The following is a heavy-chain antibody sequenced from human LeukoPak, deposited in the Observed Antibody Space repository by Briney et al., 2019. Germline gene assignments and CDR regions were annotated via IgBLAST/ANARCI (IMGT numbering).Heavy chain of an antibody. Sequence: ASVKVSCKASGYTFTSYGISWVRQAPGQGLEWMGWISAYNGNTNYAQKLQGRVTMTTDTSTSTAYLELSSLRSEDTAVYYCARLGYCSSTGCPSEDPWGQGTLVTVSS. D-gene: IGHD2-2*01. V-gene: IGHV1-18*01. CDR2: ISAYNGNT. CDR3: ARLGYCSSTGCPSEDP. CDR1: GYTFTSYG. J-gene: IGHJ5*02.